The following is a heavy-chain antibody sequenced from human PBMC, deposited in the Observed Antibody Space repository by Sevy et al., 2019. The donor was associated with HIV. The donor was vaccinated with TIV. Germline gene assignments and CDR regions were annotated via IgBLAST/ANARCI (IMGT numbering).Heavy chain of an antibody. CDR3: AKEGNNSPDKFDS. V-gene: IGHV3-23*01. J-gene: IGHJ4*02. D-gene: IGHD1-1*01. Sequence: GGSLRLSCAASGFTFNKFAMSWDRQAPGKGLEWVSAISRKSLGTYYADPVKGRFSISRDDSKNMLYLQMSSLRGDDTAVYYCAKEGNNSPDKFDSWGQGTLVTVSS. CDR1: GFTFNKFA. CDR2: ISRKSLGT.